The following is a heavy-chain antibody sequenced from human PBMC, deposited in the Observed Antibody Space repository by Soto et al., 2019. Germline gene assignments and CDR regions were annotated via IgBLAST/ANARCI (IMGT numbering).Heavy chain of an antibody. CDR3: ARAPDKGSAGTPLPDY. CDR1: GYTFTGYY. D-gene: IGHD6-13*01. J-gene: IGHJ4*02. CDR2: INPNSGGT. Sequence: GASVKVSCKASGYTFTGYYMHWVRQAPGQGLEWMGWINPNSGGTNYAQKLQGRVTMTTDTSTSTAYMELRSLRSDDTAVYYCARAPDKGSAGTPLPDYWGQGTLVTVSS. V-gene: IGHV1-2*02.